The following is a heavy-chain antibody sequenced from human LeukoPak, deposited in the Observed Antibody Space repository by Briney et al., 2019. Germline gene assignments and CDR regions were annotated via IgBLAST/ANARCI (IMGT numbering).Heavy chain of an antibody. J-gene: IGHJ4*02. CDR2: ISGSGGST. V-gene: IGHV3-48*01. Sequence: GGSLRLSCAASGFTFSSYSMNWVRQAPGKGLEWVSAISGSGGSTYYADSVKGRFTISRDNAKNSLYLQMNSLRAEDTAVYYCARALSRGLWGQGTLVTVSS. D-gene: IGHD3-10*01. CDR3: ARALSRGL. CDR1: GFTFSSYS.